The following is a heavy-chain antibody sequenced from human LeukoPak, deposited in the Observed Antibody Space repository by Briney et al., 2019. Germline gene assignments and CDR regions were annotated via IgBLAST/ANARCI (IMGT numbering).Heavy chain of an antibody. CDR3: ARDRAELAPGSPLYFQH. CDR1: GFTFSNYG. Sequence: PGGSLRLSCAASGFTFSNYGMHWVRQAPGKGLEWVAVIWDDGGNKYYADSVKGRFTISRDNSKNTLYLQMNSLRAEDTAVYYCARDRAELAPGSPLYFQHWGQGTLVTVSS. J-gene: IGHJ1*01. CDR2: IWDDGGNK. D-gene: IGHD6-13*01. V-gene: IGHV3-33*01.